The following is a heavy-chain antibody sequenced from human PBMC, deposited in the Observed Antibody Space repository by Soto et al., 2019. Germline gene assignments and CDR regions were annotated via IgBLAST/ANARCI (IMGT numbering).Heavy chain of an antibody. CDR1: GFTFSSYA. CDR3: ARESEYSSSCDY. CDR2: ISYDGSNK. Sequence: QVQLVESGGGVVQPGRSLRLSCAASGFTFSSYAMHWVRQAPGKGLEWVAVISYDGSNKYYADSVKGRFTISRDNSKNTLFLLMNSLRAEDTAVYYCARESEYSSSCDYWGQGTLVTVSS. V-gene: IGHV3-30*14. D-gene: IGHD6-6*01. J-gene: IGHJ4*02.